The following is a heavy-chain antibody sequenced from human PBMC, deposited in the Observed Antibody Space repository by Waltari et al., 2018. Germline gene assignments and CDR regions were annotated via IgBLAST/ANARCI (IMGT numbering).Heavy chain of an antibody. Sequence: QVQLVESGGGVVQPGGSLRLSCAASQFTFSSYAMHWVRQGPGKGPGWGAVISYNERNIYYVDSGKGRFTISRDNSKKMLYLQMNSLRAEDTAIYYCARDYCDRTNCHGMDVWGQGTTVTVSS. J-gene: IGHJ6*02. D-gene: IGHD3-22*01. CDR2: ISYNERNI. CDR1: QFTFSSYA. CDR3: ARDYCDRTNCHGMDV. V-gene: IGHV3-30*04.